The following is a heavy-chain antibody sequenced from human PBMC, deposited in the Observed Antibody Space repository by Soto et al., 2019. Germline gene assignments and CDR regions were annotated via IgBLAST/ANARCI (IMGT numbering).Heavy chain of an antibody. D-gene: IGHD1-1*01. CDR1: RGSINGSNW. Sequence: PSVTRSLTCAVSRGSINGSNWWSWVRKPPGKGMEWIGEIYHSGRTNYNPSLKSRVTISVDTSKNQFSLKLSSVTAADTAVYYCARRYGYSFDYWGQGTLVTVS. J-gene: IGHJ4*02. CDR2: IYHSGRT. CDR3: ARRYGYSFDY. V-gene: IGHV4-4*02.